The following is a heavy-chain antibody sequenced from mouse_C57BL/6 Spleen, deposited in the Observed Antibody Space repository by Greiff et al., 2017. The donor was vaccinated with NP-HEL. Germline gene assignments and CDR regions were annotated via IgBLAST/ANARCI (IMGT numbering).Heavy chain of an antibody. Sequence: QVQLQQSGAELVRPGASVKLSCKASGYTFTDYYINWVKQRPGQGLEWIASIYPGSGNTYYNEKFKGKATLTAVKSSSTAYMQLSSLTSEDSAVYFCARDYGSSHYAMDYWGQGTSVTVSS. CDR1: GYTFTDYY. D-gene: IGHD1-1*01. CDR2: IYPGSGNT. CDR3: ARDYGSSHYAMDY. J-gene: IGHJ4*01. V-gene: IGHV1-76*01.